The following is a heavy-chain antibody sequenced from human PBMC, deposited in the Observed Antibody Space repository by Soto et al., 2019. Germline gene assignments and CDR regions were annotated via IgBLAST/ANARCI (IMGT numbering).Heavy chain of an antibody. D-gene: IGHD6-13*01. V-gene: IGHV4-30-2*01. J-gene: IGHJ5*02. CDR2: IYHSGST. Sequence: SETLSLTCAVSSGSISSGGYSWSWIRQPPGKGLEWIGYIYHSGSTYYNPSLKSRVTISVDRSKNQFSLKLTSVTAADTAMYYCARPKTIGAAAGKGWFDPWGQGTLVTVSS. CDR3: ARPKTIGAAAGKGWFDP. CDR1: SGSISSGGYS.